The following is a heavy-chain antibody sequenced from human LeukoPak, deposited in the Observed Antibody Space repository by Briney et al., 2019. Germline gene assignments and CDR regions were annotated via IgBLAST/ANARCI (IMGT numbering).Heavy chain of an antibody. Sequence: SETLSLTCTVSGGSISRHYWSWIRQPPGKGLEWIGYIYYSGSTNYNPSLKSRVTISVDTSKNQFSLKLSSVTAADTAVYYCARAEHVLRFLEWSEGLYYFDYWGQGTLVTVSS. CDR3: ARAEHVLRFLEWSEGLYYFDY. D-gene: IGHD3-3*01. J-gene: IGHJ4*02. CDR2: IYYSGST. CDR1: GGSISRHY. V-gene: IGHV4-59*08.